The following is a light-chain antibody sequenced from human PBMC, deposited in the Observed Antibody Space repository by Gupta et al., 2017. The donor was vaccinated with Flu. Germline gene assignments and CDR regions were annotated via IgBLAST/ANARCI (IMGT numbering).Light chain of an antibody. J-gene: IGKJ5*01. CDR1: QDITNY. CDR2: DTS. Sequence: DIQMTQSPSSLSASVGDRVTITCQASQDITNYLNWHQQKPGKAPDLLIYDTSNLETGVPSRFSGSGYGTDFTFTISSLQPEDIASYYCQQDDYLLGFTFGQGTRLEIK. CDR3: QQDDYLLGFT. V-gene: IGKV1-33*01.